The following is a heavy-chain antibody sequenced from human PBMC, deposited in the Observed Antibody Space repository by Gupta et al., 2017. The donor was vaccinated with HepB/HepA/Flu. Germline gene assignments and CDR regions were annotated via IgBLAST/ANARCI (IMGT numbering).Heavy chain of an antibody. CDR3: ARDNLAPYCSSTSCYPAYGAFDI. V-gene: IGHV1-69*06. Sequence: QVQLVQSGAEVKKPGSSVKVSCKASGGTFSSYAISWVRQAPGQGLEWMGGIIPIFGTANYAQKFQGRVTITADKSTSTAYMELSSLRSEDTAVYYCARDNLAPYCSSTSCYPAYGAFDIWGQGTMVTVSS. CDR1: GGTFSSYA. J-gene: IGHJ3*02. D-gene: IGHD2-2*01. CDR2: IIPIFGTA.